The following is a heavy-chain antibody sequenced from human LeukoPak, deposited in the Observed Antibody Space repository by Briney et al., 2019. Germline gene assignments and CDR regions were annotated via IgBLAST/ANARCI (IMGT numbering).Heavy chain of an antibody. J-gene: IGHJ5*02. CDR3: ARRVPATAPPAWFDP. Sequence: SVKVSCKASGGTFSSYAISWVRQAPGQGLEWMGGIIPIFGTANYAQKFQGRVTITADKSTSTAYMELSSLRSEDAAVYYCARRVPATAPPAWFDPWGQGTLVTVSS. D-gene: IGHD2-2*01. V-gene: IGHV1-69*06. CDR1: GGTFSSYA. CDR2: IIPIFGTA.